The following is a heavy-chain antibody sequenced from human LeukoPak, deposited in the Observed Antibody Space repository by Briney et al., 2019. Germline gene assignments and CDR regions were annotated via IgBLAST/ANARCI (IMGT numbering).Heavy chain of an antibody. CDR3: ARLVSVGTRYFDF. D-gene: IGHD1-26*01. Sequence: PSETLSLTCTLSGGSIRSYYWSCIRQSPTKGGEWIGFFDFKGLPHYTPSLNSPVAFSLDTSKNHFSLSLRSVTAADTAVYFCARLVSVGTRYFDFWGQGILVTVSS. CDR1: GGSIRSYY. J-gene: IGHJ4*02. V-gene: IGHV4-59*08. CDR2: FDFKGLP.